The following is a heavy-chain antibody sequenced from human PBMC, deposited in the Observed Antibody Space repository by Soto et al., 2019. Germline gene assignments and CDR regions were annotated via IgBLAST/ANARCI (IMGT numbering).Heavy chain of an antibody. CDR3: ARGPGRITIFGVVDGMDV. CDR1: GGSFSGYY. D-gene: IGHD3-3*01. CDR2: INHSGST. Sequence: SETLSLTCAVYGGSFSGYYWSWIRQPPGKGLEWIGEINHSGSTNYNPSLKSRVTISVDTSKNQFSLKVSSVTAADTAVYYCARGPGRITIFGVVDGMDVWGQGTTVTVSS. J-gene: IGHJ6*02. V-gene: IGHV4-34*01.